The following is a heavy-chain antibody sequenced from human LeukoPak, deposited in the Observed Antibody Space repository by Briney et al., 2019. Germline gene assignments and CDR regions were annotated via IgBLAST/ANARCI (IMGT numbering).Heavy chain of an antibody. Sequence: SVKVSCKASGGTFSSYAISWVRQAPGQGLGWMGGIIPIFGTANYAQKFQGRVTITADESTSTAYMELSSLRSEDTAVYYCAREAWGGYVDPSRYWYFDLWGRGTLVTVSS. J-gene: IGHJ2*01. CDR2: IIPIFGTA. CDR1: GGTFSSYA. V-gene: IGHV1-69*13. CDR3: AREAWGGYVDPSRYWYFDL. D-gene: IGHD7-27*01.